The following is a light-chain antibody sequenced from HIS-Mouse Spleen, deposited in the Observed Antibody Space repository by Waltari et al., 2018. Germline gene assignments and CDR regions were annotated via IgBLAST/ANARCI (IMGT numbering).Light chain of an antibody. J-gene: IGKJ1*01. CDR1: QGISSY. V-gene: IGKV1-9*01. CDR3: QQLNSYPPT. Sequence: DIQLTPALSFLSASVGERVTITCRASQGISSYLAWYQQKPGKAPKLLIYAASTLQSGVPSRFSGSGSGTEFTLTISSLQPEDFATYYCQQLNSYPPTFGQGTKVEIK. CDR2: AAS.